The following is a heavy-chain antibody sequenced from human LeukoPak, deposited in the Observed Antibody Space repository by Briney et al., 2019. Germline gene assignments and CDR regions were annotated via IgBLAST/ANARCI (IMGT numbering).Heavy chain of an antibody. V-gene: IGHV4-59*08. CDR3: ARHLRSGAVDY. CDR2: IYYSGST. Sequence: SETLSLTCTVSGGSISSYYWSWIRQPPGKGLEWTGYIYYSGSTYYNPSLKSRVTILVDTSKNQFSLKLSSVTAADTAVYYCARHLRSGAVDYWGQGTLVTVSS. D-gene: IGHD4-17*01. CDR1: GGSISSYY. J-gene: IGHJ4*02.